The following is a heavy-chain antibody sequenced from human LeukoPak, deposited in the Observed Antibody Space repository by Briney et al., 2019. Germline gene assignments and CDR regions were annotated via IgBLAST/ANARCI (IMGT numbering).Heavy chain of an antibody. D-gene: IGHD3-22*01. J-gene: IGHJ3*02. Sequence: GGSLRLSCAASGFTFSDYYMSWIRQAPGKGLEWVSAISGSGGSTYYADSVKGRFTISRDNSKNTLYLQMNSLRAEDTAVYYCAKDYYDSSGYLVAFDIWGQGTMVTVSS. V-gene: IGHV3-23*01. CDR1: GFTFSDYY. CDR2: ISGSGGST. CDR3: AKDYYDSSGYLVAFDI.